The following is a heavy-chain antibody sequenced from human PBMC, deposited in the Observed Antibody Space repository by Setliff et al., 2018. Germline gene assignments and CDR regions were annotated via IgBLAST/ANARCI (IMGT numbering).Heavy chain of an antibody. V-gene: IGHV1-2*02. CDR1: GYTFTGYY. D-gene: IGHD3-10*01. CDR2: INPNSGGT. Sequence: ASVKVSCKASGYTFTGYYMHWVRQAPGQGLEWMGWINPNSGGTNYAQKFQGGVTMTRDTSISTAYMELSRLRSDDTAVYYCARGEIWFGELSSWFDPWGQGTLVTVSS. J-gene: IGHJ5*02. CDR3: ARGEIWFGELSSWFDP.